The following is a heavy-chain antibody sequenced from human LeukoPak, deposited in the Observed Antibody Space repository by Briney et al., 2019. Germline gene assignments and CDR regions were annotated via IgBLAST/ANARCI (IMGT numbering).Heavy chain of an antibody. CDR1: GFTFSSYW. D-gene: IGHD3-9*01. J-gene: IGHJ5*02. CDR2: IKQDGSEK. Sequence: PGGSLRLSCAASGFTFSSYWMSWVRQAPGKGLEWVANIKQDGSEKYYVDSVKGRFTISRDNAKNSLYLQMNSLRAEDTAVYYCARYFLTGYYDNWFDPRGQGTLVTVSS. CDR3: ARYFLTGYYDNWFDP. V-gene: IGHV3-7*01.